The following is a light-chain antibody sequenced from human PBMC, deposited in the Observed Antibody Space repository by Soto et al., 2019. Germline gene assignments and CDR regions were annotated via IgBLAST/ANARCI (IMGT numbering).Light chain of an antibody. Sequence: EIVLTQSPATLSLSPGERATLSCRASQSVSSYLAWYQQKPGQAPRLLIYDASNRATGIPARFSGSGSGTDFTRTINRLQPDDCGTYCGQECAISGTTRRFGQESNV. J-gene: IGKJ1*01. CDR3: QECAISGTTRR. CDR1: QSVSSY. CDR2: DAS. V-gene: IGKV3-11*01.